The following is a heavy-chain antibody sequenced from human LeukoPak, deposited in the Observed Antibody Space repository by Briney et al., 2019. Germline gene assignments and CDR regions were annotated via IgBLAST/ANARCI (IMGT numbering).Heavy chain of an antibody. CDR1: GCAFSSYA. V-gene: IGHV1-69*01. Sequence: GSSVKVSCKASGCAFSSYAISWVRQAPGQGLEGMGGLIPIFGTTNYAQKFQGRVTIAADESTSTAYMELSSLRSEDTAVYYCARADYDILTGYYLNYFDYWGQGTLVTVSS. J-gene: IGHJ4*02. D-gene: IGHD3-9*01. CDR3: ARADYDILTGYYLNYFDY. CDR2: LIPIFGTT.